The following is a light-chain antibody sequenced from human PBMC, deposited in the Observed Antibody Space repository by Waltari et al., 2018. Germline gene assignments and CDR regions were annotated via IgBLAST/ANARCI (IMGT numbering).Light chain of an antibody. J-gene: IGLJ3*02. V-gene: IGLV1-51*01. Sequence: QSVLTQPPSVSAAPGQKVTISCSGSSSNIGTNDVSWYQQFPGTAPKLLITDNNKRPFGIPDRFSGSKSGTSATLGITGLQTGDEADYYCATWDSRLSVVVFGGGTKVTVL. CDR2: DNN. CDR3: ATWDSRLSVVV. CDR1: SSNIGTND.